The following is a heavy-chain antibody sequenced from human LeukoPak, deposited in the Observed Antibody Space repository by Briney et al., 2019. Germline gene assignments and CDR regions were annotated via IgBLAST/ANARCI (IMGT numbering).Heavy chain of an antibody. Sequence: PGGSLRLSCAASGFTFSNAWMSWVRQAPGKGLEWDGRIKSKTDGGTTDYAAPVKGRFTISRDDSKNTLYLQMNSLKTEDTAVYYCTTDNYYDSSGYYSPNAFDIWGQGTMVTVSS. D-gene: IGHD3-22*01. J-gene: IGHJ3*02. V-gene: IGHV3-15*01. CDR2: IKSKTDGGTT. CDR1: GFTFSNAW. CDR3: TTDNYYDSSGYYSPNAFDI.